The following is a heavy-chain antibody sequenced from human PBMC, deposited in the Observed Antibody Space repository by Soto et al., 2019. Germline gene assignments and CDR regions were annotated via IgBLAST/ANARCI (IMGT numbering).Heavy chain of an antibody. CDR2: ISSSSSYI. CDR3: ASGGNGYDLYWFDP. CDR1: GFTFSSYS. J-gene: IGHJ5*02. Sequence: EVQLVESGGGLVKPGGSLRLSCAASGFTFSSYSMNWVRQAPGKGLEWVSSISSSSSYIYYADSVKGRFTISRDNAKNSLYLQMNSLRAEDTAVHYCASGGNGYDLYWFDPWGQGTLVTVSS. D-gene: IGHD5-12*01. V-gene: IGHV3-21*01.